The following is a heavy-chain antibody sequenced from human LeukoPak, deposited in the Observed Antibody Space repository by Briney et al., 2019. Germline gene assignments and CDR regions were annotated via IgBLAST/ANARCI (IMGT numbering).Heavy chain of an antibody. V-gene: IGHV3-30*18. CDR3: AKDEGPVVVMPFDY. Sequence: GGSLRLSCAASGFTFGSYGMHWVRQAPGKGLEWVAVISYDGSNKYYADSVKGRFTISRDNSKNTLYLQMNSLRAEDTAVYYCAKDEGPVVVMPFDYWGQGTLVTVSS. J-gene: IGHJ4*02. CDR1: GFTFGSYG. D-gene: IGHD3-22*01. CDR2: ISYDGSNK.